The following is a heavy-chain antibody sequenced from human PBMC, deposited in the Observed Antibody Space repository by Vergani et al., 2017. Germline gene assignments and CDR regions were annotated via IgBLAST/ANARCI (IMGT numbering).Heavy chain of an antibody. D-gene: IGHD3-16*02. V-gene: IGHV1-46*01. Sequence: QVQLVQSGAEVKKPGASVKVSCKASGYTFTSYYMHWVRQAPGQGLEWMGIINPSGGSTSYAQKFQGRVTMTRDTSTSTVYMELSSLRSEDTAVYYCAREYYDYVWGSYRPVGYFDYWGQGTLVTVSS. CDR2: INPSGGST. CDR3: AREYYDYVWGSYRPVGYFDY. J-gene: IGHJ4*02. CDR1: GYTFTSYY.